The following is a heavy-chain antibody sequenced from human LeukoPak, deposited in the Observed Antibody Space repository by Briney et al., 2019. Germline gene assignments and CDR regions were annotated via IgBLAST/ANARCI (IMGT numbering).Heavy chain of an antibody. Sequence: NPSETLSLTCTVSGGSISSGGYYWSWIRQHPGKGLEWIGYIYYSGSTYYNPSLKSRVTISVDTSKNQFSLKLSSVTAADTAVYYCARDTADCGGDCHSDGYYFDYWGQGTLVTVSS. CDR1: GGSISSGGYY. J-gene: IGHJ4*02. D-gene: IGHD2-21*02. CDR3: ARDTADCGGDCHSDGYYFDY. V-gene: IGHV4-31*03. CDR2: IYYSGST.